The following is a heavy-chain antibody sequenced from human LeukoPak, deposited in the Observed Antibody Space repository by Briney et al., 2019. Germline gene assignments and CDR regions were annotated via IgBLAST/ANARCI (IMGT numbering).Heavy chain of an antibody. J-gene: IGHJ3*02. V-gene: IGHV3-23*01. Sequence: GGTLRLSCAASGLTFSSYGMSWVRQAPGKGLEWVSAISGSGGSTYYADSVKGRFTISRDNSKNTLYLQMNSLRAEDTAVYYCAKGTVARFGEGDAFDIWGQGTMVTVSS. D-gene: IGHD3-16*01. CDR1: GLTFSSYG. CDR3: AKGTVARFGEGDAFDI. CDR2: ISGSGGST.